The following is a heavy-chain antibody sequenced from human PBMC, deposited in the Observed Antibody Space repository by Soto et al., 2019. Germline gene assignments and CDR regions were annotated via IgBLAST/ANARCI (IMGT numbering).Heavy chain of an antibody. CDR3: ARDLKVEYSYYGMDV. V-gene: IGHV3-48*03. Sequence: EVQLVESGGGLVQPGGSLRLSCAASGFTFSSYEMNWVRQAPGKGLEWVSYISSSGSTIYYADSVKGRFTISRDNAKNSLYLQMNSLRAAETAVYYCARDLKVEYSYYGMDVWGQGTTVTVSS. CDR2: ISSSGSTI. D-gene: IGHD2-15*01. J-gene: IGHJ6*02. CDR1: GFTFSSYE.